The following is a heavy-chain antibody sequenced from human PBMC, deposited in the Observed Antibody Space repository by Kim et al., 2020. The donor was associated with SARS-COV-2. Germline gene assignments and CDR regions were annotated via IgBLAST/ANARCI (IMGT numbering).Heavy chain of an antibody. V-gene: IGHV3-7*01. CDR3: ARETEKLRYFDWVLGGWFDP. CDR1: GFTFSSYW. CDR2: IKQDGSEK. D-gene: IGHD3-9*01. Sequence: GGSLRLSCAASGFTFSSYWMSWVRQAPGKGLEWVANIKQDGSEKYYVDSVKGRFTISRDNAKNSLYLQMNSLRAEDTAVYYCARETEKLRYFDWVLGGWFDPWGQGTLVTVSS. J-gene: IGHJ5*02.